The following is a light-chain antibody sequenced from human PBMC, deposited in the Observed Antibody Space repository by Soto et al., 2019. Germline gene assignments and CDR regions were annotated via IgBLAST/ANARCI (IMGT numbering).Light chain of an antibody. CDR2: DVS. CDR1: SSDVGGYNY. V-gene: IGLV2-14*01. CDR3: SSYKRSSTLV. J-gene: IGLJ1*01. Sequence: QSALTQPASVSGSPGQAITISCTGTSSDVGGYNYVSWYQQHPGKAPKLMIYDVSNRPSGVSNRFSGSKSGNTASLTISGLQAEDEADYYCSSYKRSSTLVFGTGTKVTV.